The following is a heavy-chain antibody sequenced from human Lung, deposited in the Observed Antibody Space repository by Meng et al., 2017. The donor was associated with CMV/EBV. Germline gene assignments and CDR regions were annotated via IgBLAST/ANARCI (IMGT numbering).Heavy chain of an antibody. CDR3: ARDSPLDGYSLLDY. V-gene: IGHV7-4-1*02. J-gene: IGHJ4*02. Sequence: QVQLVQSGSEFKQPGASVKVSCRPSGYTFTSYANNWVRQAPGQGPDWMGWIDPNTGNPTYDQGFTGRFVFSLDTSVSTAYLQINSLRADDTAVYYCARDSPLDGYSLLDYWGQGTLVTVSS. CDR1: GYTFTSYA. CDR2: IDPNTGNP. D-gene: IGHD5-24*01.